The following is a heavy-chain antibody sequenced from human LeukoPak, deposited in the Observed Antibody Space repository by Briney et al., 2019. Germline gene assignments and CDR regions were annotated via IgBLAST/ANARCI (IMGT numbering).Heavy chain of an antibody. CDR3: ARGPAPIVVVPAANFDY. D-gene: IGHD2-2*01. V-gene: IGHV3-30*01. CDR2: ISYDGSNK. Sequence: GGSLRLSCAASGFTFSSYAMHWVRQAPGKGLEWVAVISYDGSNKYYAGSVKGRFTISRDNSKNTLYLQMNSLRAEDTAVYYCARGPAPIVVVPAANFDYWGQGTLVTVSS. CDR1: GFTFSSYA. J-gene: IGHJ4*02.